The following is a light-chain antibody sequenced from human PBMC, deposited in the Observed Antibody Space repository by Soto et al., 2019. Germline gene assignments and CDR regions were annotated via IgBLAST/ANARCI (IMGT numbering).Light chain of an antibody. CDR3: QSYDSSLSGSV. CDR1: SSNIGSNT. V-gene: IGLV1-40*01. CDR2: GNS. J-gene: IGLJ7*01. Sequence: QSVLTQPPSASGTPGPRVTISCSGSSSNIGSNTVNWYQQLPGTAPKLHIYGNSNRPSGVPDRVSGSKSGTSASLAITGLQAEDEADYYCQSYDSSLSGSVFGGGTQLTVL.